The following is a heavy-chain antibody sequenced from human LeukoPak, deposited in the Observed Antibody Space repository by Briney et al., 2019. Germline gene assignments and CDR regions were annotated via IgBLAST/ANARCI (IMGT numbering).Heavy chain of an antibody. CDR1: GFTFSSYV. CDR3: ARDDEYYDFWSGYYYYYMDV. D-gene: IGHD3-3*01. Sequence: GGSLRLSCAASGFTFSSYVMHWVRQAPGKGLEWVAFIRYDGSNKYYADSVKGRFTISRDNAKNSLYLQMNSLRAEDTAVYYCARDDEYYDFWSGYYYYYMDVWGKGTTVTVSS. CDR2: IRYDGSNK. V-gene: IGHV3-30*02. J-gene: IGHJ6*03.